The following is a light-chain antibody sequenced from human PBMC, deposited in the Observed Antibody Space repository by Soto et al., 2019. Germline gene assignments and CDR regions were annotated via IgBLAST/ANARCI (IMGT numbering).Light chain of an antibody. V-gene: IGKV3-11*01. J-gene: IGKJ1*01. CDR2: DAS. Sequence: EIVLTQSPATLSLSPGERATLSCRASQSVSSYLAWYQQKPGQAPRLLIYDASNRATGSPARFSGSGSGTDFTLTISSLEPEDVAVSYCQQRSNWPSWTFGQGTKVEIK. CDR3: QQRSNWPSWT. CDR1: QSVSSY.